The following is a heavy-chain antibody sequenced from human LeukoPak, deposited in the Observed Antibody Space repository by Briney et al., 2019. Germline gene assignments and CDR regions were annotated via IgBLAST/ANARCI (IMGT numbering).Heavy chain of an antibody. Sequence: PSQTLSLTCTVSGGSISSGGYYWSWIRQHPGKXXXXXXYIYYSGSTYYNPSLKSRVTISVDTSKNQFSLKLSSVTAADTAVYYCARGGCSSTSCYWFDPWGQGTLVTVSS. CDR2: IYYSGST. CDR3: ARGGCSSTSCYWFDP. D-gene: IGHD2-2*01. J-gene: IGHJ5*02. V-gene: IGHV4-31*03. CDR1: GGSISSGGYY.